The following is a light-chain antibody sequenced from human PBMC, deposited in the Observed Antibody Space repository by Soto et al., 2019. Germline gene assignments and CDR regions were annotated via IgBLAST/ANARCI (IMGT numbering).Light chain of an antibody. CDR1: QSVSSSY. V-gene: IGKV3-20*01. CDR2: GAS. CDR3: QQYGSSQGVT. J-gene: IGKJ5*01. Sequence: EIVLTQSPGTLSLSPGERATLSCRASQSVSSSYLAWYQQKPGQAPRLLIYGASSRSTGIPARFSGSRSGTDYTLTISRREPEDFAVYYCQQYGSSQGVTFGQGTRLEIK.